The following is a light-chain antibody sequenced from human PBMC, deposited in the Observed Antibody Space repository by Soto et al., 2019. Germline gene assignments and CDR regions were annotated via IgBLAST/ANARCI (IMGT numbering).Light chain of an antibody. V-gene: IGKV1-33*01. J-gene: IGKJ2*01. CDR3: QQYENLPYT. CDR1: QVITNY. Sequence: DIQLTQSASSLSASVGDRVTITCQASQVITNYLTWYQQKPGKAPKLLIYDISTLEIGVPSRFGGSGSGTHFTFTITGLQPEDIATYYCQQYENLPYTFGQGTKLEI. CDR2: DIS.